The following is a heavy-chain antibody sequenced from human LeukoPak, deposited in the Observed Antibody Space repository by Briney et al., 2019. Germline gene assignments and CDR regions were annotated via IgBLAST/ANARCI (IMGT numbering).Heavy chain of an antibody. CDR1: GGSFSGYY. Sequence: SETLSLTCAVYGGSFSGYYWSWIRQPPGKGLEWIGEINHSGSTNYNPSLKSRVTISVDTSKNQFSLKLSSVTAADTAVYYCARALMYQHDAFDIWGQGTMVTVSS. D-gene: IGHD2-2*01. J-gene: IGHJ3*02. V-gene: IGHV4-34*01. CDR3: ARALMYQHDAFDI. CDR2: INHSGST.